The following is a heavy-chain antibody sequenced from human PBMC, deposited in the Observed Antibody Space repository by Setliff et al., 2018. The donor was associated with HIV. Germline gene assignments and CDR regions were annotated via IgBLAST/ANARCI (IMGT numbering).Heavy chain of an antibody. CDR2: IYYSGST. CDR1: GGSIISYY. J-gene: IGHJ4*02. V-gene: IGHV4-59*01. Sequence: PSETLSLTCTVSGGSIISYYWSWIRQPPGKGLEWIGYIYYSGSTTYNPSLKSRVTISVDTSKNQFSLKLSSVTAADTAVYYCARDRLDGYNSGFDYWGQGTLATV. D-gene: IGHD5-12*01. CDR3: ARDRLDGYNSGFDY.